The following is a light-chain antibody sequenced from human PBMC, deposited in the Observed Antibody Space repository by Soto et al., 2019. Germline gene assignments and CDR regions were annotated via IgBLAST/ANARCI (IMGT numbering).Light chain of an antibody. CDR3: QVSGRSALYT. CDR2: DAS. Sequence: EIVLTQSPATLSLSPGERATLSCRASQSIGLAIAWYQHKPGQAPRLLIFDASQRATGIPDRFSGGGSGTDFTLTISRLEPEDFAVYYCQVSGRSALYTFGQGTRLEIK. V-gene: IGKV3-11*01. J-gene: IGKJ2*01. CDR1: QSIGLA.